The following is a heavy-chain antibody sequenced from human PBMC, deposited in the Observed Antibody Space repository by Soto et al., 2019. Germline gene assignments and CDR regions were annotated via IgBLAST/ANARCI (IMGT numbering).Heavy chain of an antibody. J-gene: IGHJ6*02. CDR3: ARGSTHYHMDV. D-gene: IGHD1-1*01. Sequence: ASVKVSCKTSGYTFTNNGINWVRQAPGQGLEWMGWISGYNANTKYAQKFQGRVTLTTDTPTSTAFMELRSLRSDDTAVCYCARGSTHYHMDVWGQGTTVTVSS. CDR2: ISGYNANT. V-gene: IGHV1-18*04. CDR1: GYTFTNNG.